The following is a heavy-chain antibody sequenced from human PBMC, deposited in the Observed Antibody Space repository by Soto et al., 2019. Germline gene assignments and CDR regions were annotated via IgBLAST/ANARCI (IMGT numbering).Heavy chain of an antibody. D-gene: IGHD1-26*01. J-gene: IGHJ4*02. Sequence: ESGGGVVPPGRSLRLSCAASGFTFSSYAMHWVRQAPGKGLEWVAVISYDGSNKYYADSVKGRFTISRDNSKNTLYLQMNSLRAEDTAVYYCARDSYVVGATTDGGIDYWGQGTLVTVSS. V-gene: IGHV3-30-3*01. CDR2: ISYDGSNK. CDR1: GFTFSSYA. CDR3: ARDSYVVGATTDGGIDY.